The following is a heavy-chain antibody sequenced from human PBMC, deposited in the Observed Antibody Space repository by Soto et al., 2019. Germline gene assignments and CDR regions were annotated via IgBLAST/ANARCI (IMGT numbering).Heavy chain of an antibody. D-gene: IGHD2-15*01. J-gene: IGHJ5*02. CDR2: ISTYDDKT. Sequence: QVQLVQSGAEVKTPGASVKVSCRASGYSFRTHGISWVRQAPGQGLEWMGWISTYDDKTNFPQKFQVRINMTTDTSTSTAYMELRSLRSDDAAVYFCARDLGYCNSSGCFRNWFDPWGQGTLVTVSS. CDR1: GYSFRTHG. V-gene: IGHV1-18*01. CDR3: ARDLGYCNSSGCFRNWFDP.